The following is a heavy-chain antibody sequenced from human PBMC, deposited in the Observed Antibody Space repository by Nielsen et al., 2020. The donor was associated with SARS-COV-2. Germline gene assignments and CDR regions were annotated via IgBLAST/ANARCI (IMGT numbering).Heavy chain of an antibody. D-gene: IGHD6-19*01. V-gene: IGHV3-30-3*01. CDR1: GFTFSSYA. Sequence: GESLKISCAASGFTFSSYAMHWVRQAPGKGLEWVAVISYDGSNKYYADSVKGRFTISRDNSKNTLYLQMNSLRAEDTAVYYCAPRIAVAGLGFDYWGQGTLVTVSS. J-gene: IGHJ4*02. CDR2: ISYDGSNK. CDR3: APRIAVAGLGFDY.